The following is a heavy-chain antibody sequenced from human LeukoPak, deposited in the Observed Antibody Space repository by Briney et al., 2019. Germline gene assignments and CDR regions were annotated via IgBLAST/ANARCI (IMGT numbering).Heavy chain of an antibody. CDR1: GGSISGFY. CDR3: ARVPYDNSGYNFDY. V-gene: IGHV4-59*01. D-gene: IGHD3-22*01. Sequence: SETLSLTCTVSGGSISGFYWSWVRQPPGKGLEWIGYIYYSGSTNYNPSLKSRVIISVDTSKNQFSLRLSSVTAADAAVYYCARVPYDNSGYNFDYWGQGSLVTVSS. J-gene: IGHJ4*02. CDR2: IYYSGST.